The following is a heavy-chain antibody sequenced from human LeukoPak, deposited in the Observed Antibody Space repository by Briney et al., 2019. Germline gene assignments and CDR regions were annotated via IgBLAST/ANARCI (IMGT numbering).Heavy chain of an antibody. D-gene: IGHD3-9*01. J-gene: IGHJ6*02. V-gene: IGHV1-3*01. CDR2: INAGNGNT. CDR3: ARDSGYDILTGYYKGGSMDV. Sequence: ASVNVSCKASGYTFTSYAMHWVRQAPGQRLEWMGWINAGNGNTKYSQKFQGRVTIARDTSASTAYMELSSLRSEDTAVYYCARDSGYDILTGYYKGGSMDVWGQGTSVTVSS. CDR1: GYTFTSYA.